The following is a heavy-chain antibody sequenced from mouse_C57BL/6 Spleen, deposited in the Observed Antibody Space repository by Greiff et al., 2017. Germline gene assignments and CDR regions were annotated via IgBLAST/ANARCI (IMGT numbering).Heavy chain of an antibody. D-gene: IGHD1-1*01. CDR1: GYTFTGYW. V-gene: IGHV1-9*01. J-gene: IGHJ4*01. CDR2: ILPGSGST. CDR3: ARRMDYYGSSYAMDY. Sequence: VQLQQSGAELMQPGASVKLSCKATGYTFTGYWIEWVKQRPGHGLEWIGEILPGSGSTNYNEKFKGKATFTADTTSNTAYMQLSSLTTEDSANYYWARRMDYYGSSYAMDYWGQGTSVTVSS.